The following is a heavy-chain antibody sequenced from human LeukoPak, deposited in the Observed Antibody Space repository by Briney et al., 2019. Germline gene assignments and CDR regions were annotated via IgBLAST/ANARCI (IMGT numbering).Heavy chain of an antibody. J-gene: IGHJ5*02. CDR2: IYVGGGPT. CDR1: GLTVSNNY. CDR3: ARGSTVTTRPA. V-gene: IGHV3-66*02. Sequence: PGGSLRLSCAASGLTVSNNYMSWVRQAPGKGLEWVSVIYVGGGPTYYADSVRGRFTISRDNSKNTVYLQMNSLRPEDTAVYYCARGSTVTTRPAWGQGTLVTVSA. D-gene: IGHD4-17*01.